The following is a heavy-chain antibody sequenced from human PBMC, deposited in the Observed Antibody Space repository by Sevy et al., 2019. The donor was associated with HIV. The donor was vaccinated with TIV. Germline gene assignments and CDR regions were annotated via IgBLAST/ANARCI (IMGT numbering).Heavy chain of an antibody. Sequence: GGSLRLSCAASGFTFSSYSMNWVRQAPGKGLEWVSSISGISSYIYYADSVQGRFSISRDNAKDSLYLQMNSLRVEDTAIYYCARGVQTYDAFDIWGQGTMVTVSS. CDR2: ISGISSYI. V-gene: IGHV3-21*01. D-gene: IGHD6-6*01. J-gene: IGHJ3*02. CDR1: GFTFSSYS. CDR3: ARGVQTYDAFDI.